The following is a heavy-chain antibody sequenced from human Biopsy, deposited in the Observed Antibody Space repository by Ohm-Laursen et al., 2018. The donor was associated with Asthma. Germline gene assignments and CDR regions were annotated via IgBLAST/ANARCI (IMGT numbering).Heavy chain of an antibody. Sequence: LRLSCSASGFTFSSYGIHWVRQAPGKGLEWVSAIWFDGGNKYNGDSVRGRFTISRDNSKNKVYLQMNSLRAEDTAVYYCARGQDYGDSNWFDPWGQGTLVTVSS. J-gene: IGHJ5*02. CDR3: ARGQDYGDSNWFDP. CDR2: IWFDGGNK. CDR1: GFTFSSYG. D-gene: IGHD4-17*01. V-gene: IGHV3-33*01.